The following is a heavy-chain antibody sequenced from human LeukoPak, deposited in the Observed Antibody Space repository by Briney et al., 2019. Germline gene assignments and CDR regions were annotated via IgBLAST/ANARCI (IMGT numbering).Heavy chain of an antibody. Sequence: GGSLRLSCSASGFTLSSYSMNWVRQAPGKGLEWVSYISSTSSTKYYADSAKGRCTISRDNAKNSLYLQMNSLRAEDTAVYFCARIHGGYPFDYWGQGTLVTVSS. J-gene: IGHJ4*02. CDR3: ARIHGGYPFDY. D-gene: IGHD2-15*01. V-gene: IGHV3-48*01. CDR2: ISSTSSTK. CDR1: GFTLSSYS.